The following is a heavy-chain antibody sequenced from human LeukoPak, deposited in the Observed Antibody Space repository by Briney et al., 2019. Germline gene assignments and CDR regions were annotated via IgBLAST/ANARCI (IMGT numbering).Heavy chain of an antibody. CDR2: ISGSGGST. D-gene: IGHD6-13*01. J-gene: IGHJ4*02. CDR1: GFTFSSYA. CDR3: AKDLYSSRTTLTIGDFDY. V-gene: IGHV3-23*01. Sequence: GGSLRLSCAASGFTFSSYAMSWVRQAPGKGLEWVSAISGSGGSTYYADSVKGRFTISRDNSKNTLYLQMNSLRAEDTAVYYCAKDLYSSRTTLTIGDFDYWGQGTLVTVSS.